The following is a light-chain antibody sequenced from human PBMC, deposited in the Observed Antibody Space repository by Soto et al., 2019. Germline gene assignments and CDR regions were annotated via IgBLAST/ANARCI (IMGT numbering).Light chain of an antibody. V-gene: IGKV3-20*01. CDR2: GSS. J-gene: IGKJ2*02. Sequence: EIVLTQSPGTLSLSPGERATLSCRASQSVSSSYLAWYQQKPGQASRLLIYGSSSRATGIPDRFSGSGSGTEFTLTISRLEPEDFAVYYCQQYGSSPMCTFGQGTKLEIK. CDR3: QQYGSSPMCT. CDR1: QSVSSSY.